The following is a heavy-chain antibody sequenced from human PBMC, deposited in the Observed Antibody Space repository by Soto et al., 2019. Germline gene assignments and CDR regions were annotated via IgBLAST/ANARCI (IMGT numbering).Heavy chain of an antibody. Sequence: EVQLVEAGGGLVKPGESLRLSCAASGFTFSNYNINWVRQAPGKGLEWVSSIRSRSIDMYYADSVKGRFTISRDDAKNSLSLQMNGLRAEDTAVYFCVRESYPAKDFDIWGQGTMVTVSS. CDR3: VRESYPAKDFDI. CDR2: IRSRSIDM. J-gene: IGHJ3*02. V-gene: IGHV3-21*01. CDR1: GFTFSNYN. D-gene: IGHD2-2*01.